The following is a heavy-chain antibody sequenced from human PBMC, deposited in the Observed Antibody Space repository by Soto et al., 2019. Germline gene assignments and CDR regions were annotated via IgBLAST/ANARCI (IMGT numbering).Heavy chain of an antibody. Sequence: QVQLQESGPGLVKPSQTLSLTCTVSGCSISSGGYYWSWIRQHPGKGLEWIGYIYYSGSTYYNPSLNSRVTISVETSKNQFPLKLSSVTAADTAVYYCASRYCSSTSCYDFYYWGQGTLVTVSS. CDR1: GCSISSGGYY. V-gene: IGHV4-31*03. J-gene: IGHJ4*02. D-gene: IGHD2-2*01. CDR2: IYYSGST. CDR3: ASRYCSSTSCYDFYY.